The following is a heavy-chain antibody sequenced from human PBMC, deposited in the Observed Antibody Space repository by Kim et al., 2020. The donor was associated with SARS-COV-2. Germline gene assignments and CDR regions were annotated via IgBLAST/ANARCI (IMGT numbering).Heavy chain of an antibody. V-gene: IGHV3-66*01. J-gene: IGHJ6*04. Sequence: GGSLRLSCAASGFTVSSNYMSWVRQAPGKGLEWVSVIYSGGSTYYADSVKGRFTISRDNSKNTLYLQMNSLRAEDTAVYYCAGNPAGFLEWLNDSLPLDVWGKGTTVTVSS. D-gene: IGHD3-3*01. CDR2: IYSGGST. CDR1: GFTVSSNY. CDR3: AGNPAGFLEWLNDSLPLDV.